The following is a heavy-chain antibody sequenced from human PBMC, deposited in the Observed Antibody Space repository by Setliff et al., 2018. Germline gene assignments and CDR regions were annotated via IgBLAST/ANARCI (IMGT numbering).Heavy chain of an antibody. Sequence: SETLSLTCTVSGDSISSGINYWSWIRQPAGKGLEWIGHIDPSGNTNYSPSLKSRVTISGDTSENQFSLKLTSVTAADTAVYYCARLVETSTWGNWFDPWGQGTLVTVSS. CDR2: IDPSGNT. CDR1: GDSISSGINY. J-gene: IGHJ5*02. V-gene: IGHV4-61*09. D-gene: IGHD2-15*01. CDR3: ARLVETSTWGNWFDP.